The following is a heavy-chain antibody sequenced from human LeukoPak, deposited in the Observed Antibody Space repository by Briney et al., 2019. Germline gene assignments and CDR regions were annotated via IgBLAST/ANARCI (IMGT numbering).Heavy chain of an antibody. Sequence: GASVKVSCKASGYTFTSYGISWVRQAPGQGLEWMGWISAYSGNTNYAQKLQGRVTMTTDTSTSTAYMELRSLRSDDTAVYYCARDSRDYDFWSGYYRSYFDYWGQGTLVTVSS. CDR2: ISAYSGNT. D-gene: IGHD3-3*01. V-gene: IGHV1-18*01. CDR1: GYTFTSYG. J-gene: IGHJ4*02. CDR3: ARDSRDYDFWSGYYRSYFDY.